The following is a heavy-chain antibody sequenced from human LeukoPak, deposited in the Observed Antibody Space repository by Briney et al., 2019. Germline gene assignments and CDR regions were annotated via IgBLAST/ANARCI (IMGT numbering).Heavy chain of an antibody. J-gene: IGHJ5*02. D-gene: IGHD3-22*01. V-gene: IGHV4-34*01. CDR3: ARGQGVTVIKVGKNWFDP. Sequence: PSETLSLTCAVYGGSFSGYYWSWIRQPPGKGLEWIGEINHSGSTNYNPSLKSRVTISVDTSKNQFSLDMRSMTAADTGVYYCARGQGVTVIKVGKNWFDPWSQGTQVIVSP. CDR1: GGSFSGYY. CDR2: INHSGST.